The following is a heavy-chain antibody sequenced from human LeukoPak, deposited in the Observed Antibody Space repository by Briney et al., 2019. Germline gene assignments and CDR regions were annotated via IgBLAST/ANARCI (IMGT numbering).Heavy chain of an antibody. J-gene: IGHJ4*02. CDR1: GLTFRSYD. CDR2: ISGSGGST. CDR3: AKGISIYSYFDN. V-gene: IGHV3-23*01. D-gene: IGHD3-16*02. Sequence: GGSLRLSCAASGLTFRSYDMSWVRQAPGKGLEWVSTISGSGGSTYYANSAKGRFTISRDNSNNTLYVQMNSLRAEDTAVYYCAKGISIYSYFDNWGQGTLVTVSS.